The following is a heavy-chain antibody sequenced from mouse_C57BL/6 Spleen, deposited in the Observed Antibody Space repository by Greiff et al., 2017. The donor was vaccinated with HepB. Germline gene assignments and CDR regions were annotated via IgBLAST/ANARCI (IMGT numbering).Heavy chain of an antibody. Sequence: VQLKQSGPELVKPGASVKMSCKASGYTFTDYNMHWVKQSHGKSLEWIGYINPNNGGTSYNQKFKGKATLTVNKSSSTAYMELRSLTSEDSAVYYCARNKASYYSNYDWYFDVWGTGTTVTVSS. CDR1: GYTFTDYN. CDR3: ARNKASYYSNYDWYFDV. J-gene: IGHJ1*03. V-gene: IGHV1-22*01. D-gene: IGHD2-5*01. CDR2: INPNNGGT.